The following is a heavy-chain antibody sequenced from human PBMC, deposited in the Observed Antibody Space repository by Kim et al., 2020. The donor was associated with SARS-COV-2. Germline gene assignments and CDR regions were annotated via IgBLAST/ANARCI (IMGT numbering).Heavy chain of an antibody. J-gene: IGHJ4*02. CDR3: ATVFITMVRGGKNFDY. V-gene: IGHV1-24*01. Sequence: KFQGRVTMTEDTSTDTAYMELSSLRSEDTAVYYCATVFITMVRGGKNFDYWGQGTLVTVSS. D-gene: IGHD3-10*01.